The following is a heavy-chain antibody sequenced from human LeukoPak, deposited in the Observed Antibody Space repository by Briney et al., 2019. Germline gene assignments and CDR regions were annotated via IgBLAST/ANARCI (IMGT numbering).Heavy chain of an antibody. CDR1: GFTFSDYY. Sequence: GGSLRLSCAASGFTFSDYYMSWIRQAPGEGLEWITYISSSGGTISYADSVKGRFTISRDTAKNSLYLQMNSLRAEDTAVYYCARLRADSSGSYYFDYWGQGTLVTVSS. CDR2: ISSSGGTI. V-gene: IGHV3-11*01. J-gene: IGHJ4*02. D-gene: IGHD3-22*01. CDR3: ARLRADSSGSYYFDY.